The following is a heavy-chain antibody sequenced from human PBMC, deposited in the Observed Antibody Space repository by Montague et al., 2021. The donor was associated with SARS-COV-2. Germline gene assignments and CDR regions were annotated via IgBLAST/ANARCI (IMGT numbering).Heavy chain of an antibody. Sequence: SETLSLTCTVSGGSISSFYWSWLRQPPGKGLEWIGYISDSGSTNYNPSLTSRVTMSVDTSKNQFSLKVNSVTAADTAVYYCTRPSIATLPAVYWGQGTLVTVSS. CDR1: GGSISSFY. D-gene: IGHD2-21*01. CDR2: ISDSGST. CDR3: TRPSIATLPAVY. J-gene: IGHJ4*02. V-gene: IGHV4-59*08.